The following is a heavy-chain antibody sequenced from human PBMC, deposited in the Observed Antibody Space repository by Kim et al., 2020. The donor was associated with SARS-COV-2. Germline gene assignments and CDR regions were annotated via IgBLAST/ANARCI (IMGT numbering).Heavy chain of an antibody. Sequence: SETLSLTCTVSGGSVSSGSYYWSWIRQPPGQGLEWIGYIYYSGSTNYNPSLKSRVTISVDTSKNQFTLKLSSVTAADTAVYYCARDSRSSPYYFGYWGQGTLRTVSS. CDR3: ARDSRSSPYYFGY. D-gene: IGHD2-2*01. J-gene: IGHJ4*02. CDR1: GGSVSSGSYY. CDR2: IYYSGST. V-gene: IGHV4-61*01.